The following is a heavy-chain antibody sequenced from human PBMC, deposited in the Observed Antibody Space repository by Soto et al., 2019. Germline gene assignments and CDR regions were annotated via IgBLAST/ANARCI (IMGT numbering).Heavy chain of an antibody. J-gene: IGHJ5*02. CDR1: GFTFSDYY. D-gene: IGHD2-15*01. Sequence: PGGSLRLSCAAFGFTFSDYYMSWIRQAPGKGLEWVSYISSSGSTIYYADSVKGRFAISRDNAKNSLYLQMNSLRAEDTAVYYCAILVVVGPHHWFDPWGQGTLVTVS. V-gene: IGHV3-11*01. CDR2: ISSSGSTI. CDR3: AILVVVGPHHWFDP.